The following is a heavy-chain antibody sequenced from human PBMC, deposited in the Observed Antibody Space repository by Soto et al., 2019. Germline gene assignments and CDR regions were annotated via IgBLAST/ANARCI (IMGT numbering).Heavy chain of an antibody. J-gene: IGHJ2*01. CDR3: ARLHPDSGGNSWYFDL. CDR2: IYPGDSDT. D-gene: IGHD2-21*02. Sequence: GESLKISCKGSGYSFTSYWIGWVRQMPGKGLEWMGIIYPGDSDTRYSPSFQGQVTISADKSISTAYLQWSSLKASDTAMYYCARLHPDSGGNSWYFDLWGRGTLVTVSS. CDR1: GYSFTSYW. V-gene: IGHV5-51*01.